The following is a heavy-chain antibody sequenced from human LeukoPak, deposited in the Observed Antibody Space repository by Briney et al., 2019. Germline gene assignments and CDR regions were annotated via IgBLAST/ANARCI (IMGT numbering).Heavy chain of an antibody. CDR1: GFTFSSYW. V-gene: IGHV3-7*01. CDR3: ARDYFGKYSSSWYVRGYYYYYMDV. Sequence: PGGSLRLSCAASGFTFSSYWMSWVRQAPGKGLEWVANIKQDGSEKYYVDSVKGRFTISRDNAKNSLYLQMNSLRAEDTAVYYCARDYFGKYSSSWYVRGYYYYYMDVWGKGTTVTVSS. CDR2: IKQDGSEK. J-gene: IGHJ6*03. D-gene: IGHD6-13*01.